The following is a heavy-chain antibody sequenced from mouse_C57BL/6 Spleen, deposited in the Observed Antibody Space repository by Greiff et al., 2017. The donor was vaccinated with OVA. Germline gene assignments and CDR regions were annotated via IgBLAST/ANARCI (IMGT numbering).Heavy chain of an antibody. D-gene: IGHD1-1*01. CDR3: ARDGSSWLAY. J-gene: IGHJ3*01. V-gene: IGHV1-58*01. CDR1: GYTFTSYG. CDR2: IYTGNGYT. Sequence: EVHLVESGAELVRPGSSVKMSCKTSGYTFTSYGITWVKQRPGQGLEWIGYIYTGNGYTEYNEKFKGKATLTSDTSSSTAYMQLSSLTSEDSAIYFCARDGSSWLAYWGQGTLVTVSA.